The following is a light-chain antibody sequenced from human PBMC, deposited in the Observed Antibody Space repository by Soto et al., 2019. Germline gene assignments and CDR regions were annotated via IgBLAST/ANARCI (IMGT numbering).Light chain of an antibody. CDR1: QSVRGN. V-gene: IGKV3D-15*01. J-gene: IGKJ4*01. CDR2: EVS. Sequence: EVEMTQSPATLSVSPGERVTLSCRASQSVRGNLAWYQQKPGQPPRLLMYEVSTRASGIPARFSGSGSETDFTLNISSLHSEDFGVYFCQQCSHWPRLTFGGGTKVEIK. CDR3: QQCSHWPRLT.